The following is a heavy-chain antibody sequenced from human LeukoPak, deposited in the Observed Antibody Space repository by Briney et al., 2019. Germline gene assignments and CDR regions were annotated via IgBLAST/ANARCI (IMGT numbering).Heavy chain of an antibody. J-gene: IGHJ4*02. CDR1: GFTFDDYA. CDR3: GRDQLGDGYIIDY. D-gene: IGHD5-24*01. CDR2: IKSDGDGSDT. Sequence: GGSLRLSCAASGFTFDDYAMHWVRQAPGKGLVWVPRIKSDGDGSDTMHADSVKGRFTISRDNAKNTLYLQVNSLRAEDTAVYYCGRDQLGDGYIIDYWGQGTPVTVSS. V-gene: IGHV3-74*03.